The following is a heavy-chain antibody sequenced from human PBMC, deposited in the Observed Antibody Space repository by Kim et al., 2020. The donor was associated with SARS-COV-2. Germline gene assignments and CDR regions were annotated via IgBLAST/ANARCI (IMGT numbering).Heavy chain of an antibody. CDR3: ASVPQPTINYDFWVG. D-gene: IGHD3-3*01. J-gene: IGHJ4*02. V-gene: IGHV1-3*01. CDR2: INAGNGNT. CDR1: GYTFTSYA. Sequence: ASVKVSCKASGYTFTSYAMHWVRQAPGQRLEWMGWINAGNGNTKYSQKFQGRVTITRDTSASTAYMELSSLRSEDTAVYYCASVPQPTINYDFWVGWGQGTLVTVSS.